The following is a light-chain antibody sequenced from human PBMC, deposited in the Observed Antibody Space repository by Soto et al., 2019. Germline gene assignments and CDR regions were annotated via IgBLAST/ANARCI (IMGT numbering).Light chain of an antibody. J-gene: IGKJ4*01. CDR3: MQALQTPLT. V-gene: IGKV2-28*01. CDR1: QSLLHSNGYNY. Sequence: DIVMTQSPLSLAVTPGEPASISCRSSQSLLHSNGYNYFDWYLQKPGQSPQLLISLGSNRAPGVPDRFNGSGSGTDFTLKISRVEAEDVGVYYCMQALQTPLTFGGGTKVEIK. CDR2: LGS.